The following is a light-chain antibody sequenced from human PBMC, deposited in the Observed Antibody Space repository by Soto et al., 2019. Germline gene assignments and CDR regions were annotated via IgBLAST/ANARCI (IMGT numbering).Light chain of an antibody. CDR1: QSVTNNY. CDR2: DAS. J-gene: IGKJ1*01. Sequence: EIVLTQSPGTLSLSPGERATLSCRASQSVTNNYLAWYQQKPGQAPRLIIYDASRRASGIPDRFSGSGSGTDFTLTITRLPPEDFAMYYCQQIAYSPRTFGQGTKVEI. V-gene: IGKV3-20*01. CDR3: QQIAYSPRT.